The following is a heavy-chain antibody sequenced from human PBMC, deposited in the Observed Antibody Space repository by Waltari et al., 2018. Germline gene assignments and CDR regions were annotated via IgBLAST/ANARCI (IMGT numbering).Heavy chain of an antibody. D-gene: IGHD3-22*01. CDR3: AKEDDSSLFDP. Sequence: EVQLLESGGGLVQPGGSLSLSCAASGFTFSSYAMSWVRQAPGKGLEWVSVIYSGGSTYYADSVKGRFTISRDNSKNTLYLQMNSLRAEDTAVYYCAKEDDSSLFDPWGQGTLVTVSS. J-gene: IGHJ5*02. CDR2: IYSGGST. CDR1: GFTFSSYA. V-gene: IGHV3-23*03.